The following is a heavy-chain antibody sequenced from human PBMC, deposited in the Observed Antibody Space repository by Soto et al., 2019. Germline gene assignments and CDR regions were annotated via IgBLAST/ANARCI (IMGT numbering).Heavy chain of an antibody. D-gene: IGHD6-6*01. J-gene: IGHJ4*02. Sequence: GESLKISCKGSGYSFTSYWIGWVRQMPGKGLEWMGIIYPGDSDTRYSPSFQGQVTISADKSISTAYLQWSSLKASDTAIYYGPRQIENSSSYSFAYWAREPWSPSPQ. V-gene: IGHV5-51*01. CDR3: PRQIENSSSYSFAY. CDR2: IYPGDSDT. CDR1: GYSFTSYW.